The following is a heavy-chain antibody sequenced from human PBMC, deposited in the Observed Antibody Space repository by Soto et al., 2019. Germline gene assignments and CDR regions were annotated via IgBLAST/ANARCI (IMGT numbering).Heavy chain of an antibody. CDR2: IWYDGSKK. D-gene: IGHD5-18*01. CDR3: ATVPSTAMIHQIEH. Sequence: QVQLVESGGGAVQPGRSLRLSCAASGFTLSTYGMHWVRKATGKGLEWVAVIWYDGSKKYYADSVKGRFIISRDNSKNTMSLQMNSLSAEDTAVYYGATVPSTAMIHQIEHWGQRYLVTVS. V-gene: IGHV3-33*03. J-gene: IGHJ1*01. CDR1: GFTLSTYG.